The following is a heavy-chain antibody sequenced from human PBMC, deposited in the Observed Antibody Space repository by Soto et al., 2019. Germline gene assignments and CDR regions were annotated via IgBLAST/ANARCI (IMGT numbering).Heavy chain of an antibody. J-gene: IGHJ4*02. CDR3: ARGGSLGYCSGGSCYDDY. D-gene: IGHD2-15*01. CDR1: GGSFSGYY. V-gene: IGHV4-34*01. Sequence: QVQLQQWGAGLLKPSETLSLTCAVYGGSFSGYYWSWIRQPPGKGLEWIGEINHSGSTNCNPSLKSRVTISVDTSKNQFSLKLSSVTAADTAVYYCARGGSLGYCSGGSCYDDYWGQGTLVTVSS. CDR2: INHSGST.